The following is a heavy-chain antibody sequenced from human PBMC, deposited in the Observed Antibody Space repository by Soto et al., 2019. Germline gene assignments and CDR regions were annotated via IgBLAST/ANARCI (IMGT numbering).Heavy chain of an antibody. CDR2: FNHSGST. V-gene: IGHV4-39*01. CDR1: DGSMNSDSSY. J-gene: IGHJ4*02. Sequence: QLQLQESGPGLVKPSETLSLTCRVSDGSMNSDSSYWGWIRQPPGKGLEWIGVFNHSGSTYHNLSLKGRVTMSVDASRNQCSLKLTSMTAADTAVYYCARLGGYVSVGYYYLWDSWGQGTLVTVSS. D-gene: IGHD3-22*01. CDR3: ARLGGYVSVGYYYLWDS.